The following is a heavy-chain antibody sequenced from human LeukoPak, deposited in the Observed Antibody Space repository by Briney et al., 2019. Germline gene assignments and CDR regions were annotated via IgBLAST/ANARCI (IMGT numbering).Heavy chain of an antibody. Sequence: PGGSLRLSCAASGFTFRNYWMTWVRQAPGKGLEWVANIKQDASEKNYVDSLEGRFTNSRDNAKNSLYLQMNSLRAEDTAVYYCARDRSHQRRFHSSREENWFDPWGQGTLVTVSS. J-gene: IGHJ5*02. V-gene: IGHV3-7*01. D-gene: IGHD6-13*01. CDR3: ARDRSHQRRFHSSREENWFDP. CDR1: GFTFRNYW. CDR2: IKQDASEK.